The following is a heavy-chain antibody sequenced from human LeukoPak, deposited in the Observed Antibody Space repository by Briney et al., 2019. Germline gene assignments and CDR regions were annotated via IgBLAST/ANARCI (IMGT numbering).Heavy chain of an antibody. V-gene: IGHV3-48*02. CDR3: ARNGTSVVTVDAFDI. J-gene: IGHJ3*02. CDR1: GFTFSSYS. D-gene: IGHD4-23*01. Sequence: GGSLRLSCAASGFTFSSYSMNWARQAPGKGLEWVSFISSSSSTIFYADSVKGRFTISRDNAKNSLYLQMNSLRDEDTAENYSARNGTSVVTVDAFDIWGQGTMVTVSS. CDR2: ISSSSSTI.